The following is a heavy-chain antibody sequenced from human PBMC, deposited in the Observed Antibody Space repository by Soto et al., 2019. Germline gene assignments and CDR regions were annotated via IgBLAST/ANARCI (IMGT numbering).Heavy chain of an antibody. J-gene: IGHJ6*01. V-gene: IGHV3-30*03. CDR2: ISPDGGNK. Sequence: HPGGSLRLSCVSSVCTFSKYGMHWVRHSPGRWLEWVAVISPDGGNKYYGGSVKGRFAVSRDNSKGSLSLQMNSLRVEDTATYYCARVLDRTISSYYYYGMEVWGQGTTVIVS. D-gene: IGHD3-22*01. CDR1: VCTFSKYG. CDR3: ARVLDRTISSYYYYGMEV.